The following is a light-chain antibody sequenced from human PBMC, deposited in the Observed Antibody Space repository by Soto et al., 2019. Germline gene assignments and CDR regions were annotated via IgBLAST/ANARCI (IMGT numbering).Light chain of an antibody. CDR2: AAS. J-gene: IGKJ5*01. Sequence: DIQMTQSPTSVSASVGDSVTITCRASPGISSWLAWYQQNPGKAPKLLIYAASSLQSGVQSRFSGSGSGTDFTLTISSLQPEDFATYYCQQANSFPITCGQGTRLEIK. CDR3: QQANSFPIT. V-gene: IGKV1-12*01. CDR1: PGISSW.